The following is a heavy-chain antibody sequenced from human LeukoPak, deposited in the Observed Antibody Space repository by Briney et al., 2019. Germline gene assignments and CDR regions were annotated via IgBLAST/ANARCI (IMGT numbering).Heavy chain of an antibody. D-gene: IGHD6-19*01. CDR3: ASTAVARYDAFDI. CDR2: IIPIFGTA. V-gene: IGHV1-69*06. Sequence: SVKVSCKASGGTFSSYAISWVRQAPGQGLEWMGGIIPIFGTANYAQKFQGRVTITADKSTSTAYMELSSLRSEDTAVYYCASTAVARYDAFDIWGQGTMVTVSS. J-gene: IGHJ3*02. CDR1: GGTFSSYA.